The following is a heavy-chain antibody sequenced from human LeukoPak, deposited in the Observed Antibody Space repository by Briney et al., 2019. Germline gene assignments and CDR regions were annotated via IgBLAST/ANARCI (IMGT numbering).Heavy chain of an antibody. Sequence: SQTLSLTCTVSGGSISSGSYDWSWIRQPAGKGLEWIGRIYTSGSTNYSPSLKSRVTIPVDTSKNQFSLKLSSVTAADPAVYYCAREGGGYCGGDCSSYYFDYWGQGTLVTVSS. CDR2: IYTSGST. V-gene: IGHV4-61*02. CDR1: GGSISSGSYD. D-gene: IGHD2-21*02. J-gene: IGHJ4*02. CDR3: AREGGGYCGGDCSSYYFDY.